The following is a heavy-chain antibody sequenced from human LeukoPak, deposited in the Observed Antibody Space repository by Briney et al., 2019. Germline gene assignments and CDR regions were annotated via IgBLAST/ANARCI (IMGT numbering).Heavy chain of an antibody. V-gene: IGHV1-69*05. CDR3: ARDMGYYGSGTFDY. J-gene: IGHJ4*02. Sequence: ASVKVSCKASGGTFSSYAISWVRQAPGQGLEWMGRIIPIFGTANYARKFQGRVTITTDESTSTAYMELSSLRSEDTAVYYCARDMGYYGSGTFDYWGQGTLVTVSS. CDR1: GGTFSSYA. CDR2: IIPIFGTA. D-gene: IGHD3-10*01.